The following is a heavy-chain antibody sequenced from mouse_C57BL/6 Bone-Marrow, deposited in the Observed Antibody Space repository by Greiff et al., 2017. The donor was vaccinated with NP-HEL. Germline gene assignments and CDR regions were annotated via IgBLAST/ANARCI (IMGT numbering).Heavy chain of an antibody. CDR1: GYTFTDYN. J-gene: IGHJ4*01. Sequence: EVQLVESGPELVKPGASVKIPCKASGYTFTDYNMDWVKQSHGKSLEWIGDINPNNGGTIYNQKFKGKATLTVDKSSSTAYMELRSLTSEDTAVYYCARGYYGSITYYYAMDYWGQGTSVTVSS. D-gene: IGHD1-1*01. V-gene: IGHV1-18*01. CDR3: ARGYYGSITYYYAMDY. CDR2: INPNNGGT.